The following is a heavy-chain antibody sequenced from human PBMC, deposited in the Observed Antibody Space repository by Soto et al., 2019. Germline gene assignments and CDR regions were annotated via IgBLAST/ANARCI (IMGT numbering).Heavy chain of an antibody. J-gene: IGHJ4*02. CDR2: IYTRGST. V-gene: IGHV4-4*07. CDR3: ARLHYCDSSGQCEY. D-gene: IGHD3-22*01. CDR1: GGSISRYY. Sequence: PSETLSLTCTGSGGSISRYYWSWSRQPAGKGLEWIGRIYTRGSTNYNPSLKSRVTMSVDTPKNQFSRKLSAVTAGDTAGGHRARLHYCDSSGQCEYWWPGTLGTVPS.